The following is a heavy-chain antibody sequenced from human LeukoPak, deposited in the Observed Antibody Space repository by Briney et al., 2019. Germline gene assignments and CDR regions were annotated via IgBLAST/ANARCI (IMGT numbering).Heavy chain of an antibody. D-gene: IGHD4-17*01. V-gene: IGHV3-30*04. Sequence: GRSLRLSRAASGFTFSSYAMHWVRQAPGKGLEWVAVISYDGSNKYYADSVKGRFTISRDNSKNTLYLQMNSLRAEDTAVYYCARVSTVRTYYYYYYMDVWGKGTTVTVSS. J-gene: IGHJ6*03. CDR3: ARVSTVRTYYYYYYMDV. CDR2: ISYDGSNK. CDR1: GFTFSSYA.